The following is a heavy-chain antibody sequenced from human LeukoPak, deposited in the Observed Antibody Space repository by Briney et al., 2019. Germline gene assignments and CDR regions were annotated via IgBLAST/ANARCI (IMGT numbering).Heavy chain of an antibody. Sequence: ASVKVSCKVSGASLSETSIHWVRQAPGQWLEWMGGFDPEDGESIFAQRFQGRFPMTEDTSTDTAYMELRSLRPEDTAVYYCATADKWEPLDYWGQGTLVTVSS. D-gene: IGHD1-26*01. CDR2: FDPEDGES. CDR1: GASLSETS. J-gene: IGHJ4*02. CDR3: ATADKWEPLDY. V-gene: IGHV1-24*01.